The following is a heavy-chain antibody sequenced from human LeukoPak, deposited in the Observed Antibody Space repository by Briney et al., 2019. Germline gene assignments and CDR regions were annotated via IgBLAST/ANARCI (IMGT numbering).Heavy chain of an antibody. CDR3: ARDYGGSSPFDY. CDR1: GFTFSSYS. V-gene: IGHV3-21*04. Sequence: GGSLRLSCAVSGFTFSSYSMNWVRQAPGNGLEWVSSISSSSTYIYYADSVKGRFNISRDNAKNSLYLQMNSLRAEDTAVYYCARDYGGSSPFDYWGQGTLVTVSS. CDR2: ISSSSTYI. D-gene: IGHD4-23*01. J-gene: IGHJ4*02.